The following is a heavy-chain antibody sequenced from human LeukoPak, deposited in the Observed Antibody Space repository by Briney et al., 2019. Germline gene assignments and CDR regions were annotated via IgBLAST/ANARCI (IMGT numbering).Heavy chain of an antibody. CDR3: ARATYYYDSSGRADAFDI. V-gene: IGHV4-38-2*01. Sequence: SETLSLTCAVSGYPINNAYYWVWIRQPPGKGLEWIGSLYHPDSTYYNPSLKSRVTMSVDTSRNQFSLKMSFVTAADTAVYYCARATYYYDSSGRADAFDIWGQGTMVTVSS. J-gene: IGHJ3*02. CDR2: LYHPDST. CDR1: GYPINNAYY. D-gene: IGHD3-22*01.